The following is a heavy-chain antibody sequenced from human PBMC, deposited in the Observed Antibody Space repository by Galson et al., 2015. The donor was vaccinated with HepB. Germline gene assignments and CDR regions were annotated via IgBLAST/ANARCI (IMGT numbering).Heavy chain of an antibody. V-gene: IGHV4-4*02. Sequence: LSLTCVVSGGSISSSYWWSWVRQPPGKGLEWIGEISHIGSTSYNPSLKSRLTISVDKSKNQFSLKLNSVTAADTAVYYCARNHDILTGYYYGMDVWGQGTTVTVSS. D-gene: IGHD3-9*01. J-gene: IGHJ6*02. CDR3: ARNHDILTGYYYGMDV. CDR1: GGSISSSYW. CDR2: ISHIGST.